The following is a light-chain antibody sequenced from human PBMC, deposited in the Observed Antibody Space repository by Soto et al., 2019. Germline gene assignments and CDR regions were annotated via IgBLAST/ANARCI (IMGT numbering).Light chain of an antibody. CDR3: SSYTDSSTYVV. CDR1: SSDDGGYNS. CDR2: GVR. V-gene: IGLV2-14*01. Sequence: QSALTQPASMYGSPGQSIPISCTGTSSDDGGYNSVSWYQQHPGKAPKLMIHGVRNRPSGVSNRFSGSKSDNTGSLTISGLQAEDEDDYYCSSYTDSSTYVVFGGGTKLTVL. J-gene: IGLJ2*01.